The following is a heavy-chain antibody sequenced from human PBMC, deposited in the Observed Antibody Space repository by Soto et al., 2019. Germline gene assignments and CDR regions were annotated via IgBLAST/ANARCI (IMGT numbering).Heavy chain of an antibody. CDR1: GYTFTSYG. J-gene: IGHJ6*02. CDR2: ISAYNGNT. CDR3: AGCRYSRSYYYYGMDV. Sequence: ASVKVSCKASGYTFTSYGISWVRQAPGQGLEWMGWISAYNGNTNYAQKLQGRVTMTTDTSTSTAYMELRSLRSDDTAVYYCAGCRYSRSYYYYGMDVWGQGTTVTVS. D-gene: IGHD6-6*01. V-gene: IGHV1-18*04.